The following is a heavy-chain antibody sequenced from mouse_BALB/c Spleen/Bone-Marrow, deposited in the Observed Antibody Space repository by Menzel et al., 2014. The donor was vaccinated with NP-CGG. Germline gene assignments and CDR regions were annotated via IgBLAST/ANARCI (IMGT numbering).Heavy chain of an antibody. CDR2: IHPGNSDT. CDR3: TTHARNNFDY. Sequence: EVQLQESGTVLARPGAAVKMSCKASGYTFSNYWMHWIKQRPGQGLEWIGTIHPGNSDTTFNQKFKGKAKLTAVTSTRTAYMELSRLTNEDSAVYYCTTHARNNFDYWGQGTTLTVSS. J-gene: IGHJ2*01. V-gene: IGHV1-5*01. D-gene: IGHD5-1-1*01. CDR1: GYTFSNYW.